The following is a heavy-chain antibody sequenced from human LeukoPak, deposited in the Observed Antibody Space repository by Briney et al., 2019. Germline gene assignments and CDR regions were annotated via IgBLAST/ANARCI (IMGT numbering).Heavy chain of an antibody. J-gene: IGHJ6*02. V-gene: IGHV1-2*02. CDR3: ARDPPKGITMVRGVIGAYYYYGMDV. D-gene: IGHD3-10*01. CDR1: GYTCTGYY. CDR2: INPNSGGT. Sequence: GASVKVSCKASGYTCTGYYMHWVRQAPGQGLEWMGWINPNSGGTNYAQKFQGRVTMTRDTSISTAYMELSRLRSDDTAVYYCARDPPKGITMVRGVIGAYYYYGMDVWGQGTTVTVSS.